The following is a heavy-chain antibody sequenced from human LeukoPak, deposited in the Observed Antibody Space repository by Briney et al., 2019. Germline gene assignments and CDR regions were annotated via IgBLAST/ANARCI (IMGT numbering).Heavy chain of an antibody. J-gene: IGHJ5*02. CDR3: ARHGGSGSYYSPYNWFDP. CDR2: IDPSDSYT. CDR1: GYSFTSYW. Sequence: GESLRISCKGSGYSFTSYWISWVRQIPGKGLEWMGRIDPSDSYTNYSPSFQGHVSISADKSISTAYLQWSSLKASDTAMYYCARHGGSGSYYSPYNWFDPWGQGTLVTVSS. V-gene: IGHV5-10-1*01. D-gene: IGHD3-10*01.